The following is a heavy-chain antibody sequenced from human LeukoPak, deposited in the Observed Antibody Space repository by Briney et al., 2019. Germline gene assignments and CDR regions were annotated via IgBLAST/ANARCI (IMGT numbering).Heavy chain of an antibody. D-gene: IGHD2-2*02. Sequence: ASVKVSCKASGYTFTSYYMHWVRQAPGQGLEWMGIINPSGGSTSYAQKFQGRVTMTRDTSTSTVYMELSGLRSEDTAVYYCARDDYCSSTSCYRTNDAFDIWGQGTMVTVSS. CDR1: GYTFTSYY. V-gene: IGHV1-46*01. J-gene: IGHJ3*02. CDR2: INPSGGST. CDR3: ARDDYCSSTSCYRTNDAFDI.